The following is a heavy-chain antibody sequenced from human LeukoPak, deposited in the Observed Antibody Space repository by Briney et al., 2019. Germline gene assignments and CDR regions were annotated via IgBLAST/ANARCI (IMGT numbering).Heavy chain of an antibody. CDR2: IYYSGST. V-gene: IGHV4-59*08. CDR1: GGSISSYY. CDR3: ARLSQDYYGMDV. Sequence: SETLSLTCTVSGGSISSYYWSWIRQPPGKGLEWIGYIYYSGSTNYNPSLKSRVTISVDTSKNQFSLELSSVTAADTAVYYCARLSQDYYGMDVWGQGTTVTVSS. D-gene: IGHD3-16*02. J-gene: IGHJ6*02.